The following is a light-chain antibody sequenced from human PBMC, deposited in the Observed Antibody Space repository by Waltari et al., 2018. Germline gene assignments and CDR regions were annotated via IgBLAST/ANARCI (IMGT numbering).Light chain of an antibody. CDR1: SSDVGGYTY. CDR3: SSYTSSSTSYV. CDR2: GVS. J-gene: IGLJ1*01. V-gene: IGLV2-14*01. Sequence: QSALTQPASVSGSPGQSLTISCTGTSSDVGGYTYVPWYQQHPGKAPKLMIYGVSKRPSGVSNRFSGSKSGNTASLTISGLQAEDEADYYCSSYTSSSTSYVFGTGTKVTVL.